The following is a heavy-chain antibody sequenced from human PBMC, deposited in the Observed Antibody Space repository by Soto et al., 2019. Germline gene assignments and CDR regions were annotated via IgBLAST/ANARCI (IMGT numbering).Heavy chain of an antibody. V-gene: IGHV3-30-3*01. J-gene: IGHJ6*02. CDR3: ARGGSITMVRGILSYGMDV. D-gene: IGHD3-10*01. CDR1: GFTFSSYA. Sequence: GGSLRLSCAASGFTFSSYAMHWVRQAPGKGLEWVAVISYDGSNKYYADSVKGRFTISRDNSKNTLYLQMNSLRAEDTAVYYCARGGSITMVRGILSYGMDVWGQGTTVTVSS. CDR2: ISYDGSNK.